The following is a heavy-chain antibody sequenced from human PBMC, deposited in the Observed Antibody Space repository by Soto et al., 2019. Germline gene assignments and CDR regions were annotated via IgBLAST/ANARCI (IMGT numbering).Heavy chain of an antibody. J-gene: IGHJ4*02. V-gene: IGHV3-7*05. Sequence: VQLVESGGGLVQPGGSLRLSCAASGFTFSSYWMSWVRQAPGKGLEWVANIKQDGSEKYYVDSVKGRFTISRDNAKNSLYLQMNSLRAEDTAVYYCAREAQDWSYYYDSSGYYFNYWGQGTLVTVSS. CDR1: GFTFSSYW. D-gene: IGHD3-22*01. CDR3: AREAQDWSYYYDSSGYYFNY. CDR2: IKQDGSEK.